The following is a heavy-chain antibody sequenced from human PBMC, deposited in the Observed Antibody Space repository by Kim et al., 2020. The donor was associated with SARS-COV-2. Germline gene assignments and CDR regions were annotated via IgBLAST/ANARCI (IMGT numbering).Heavy chain of an antibody. J-gene: IGHJ4*02. Sequence: DAWKGRFTMSRDNSKSPLYLQMISLRAEDTAVYYCARRNDLSSSGFCFDYWGQGTLVTVSS. CDR3: ARRNDLSSSGFCFDY. V-gene: IGHV3-21*04. D-gene: IGHD6-19*01.